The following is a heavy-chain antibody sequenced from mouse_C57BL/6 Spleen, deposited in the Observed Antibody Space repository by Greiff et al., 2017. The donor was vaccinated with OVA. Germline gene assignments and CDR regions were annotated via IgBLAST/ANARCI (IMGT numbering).Heavy chain of an antibody. J-gene: IGHJ4*01. CDR2: INPNYGTT. V-gene: IGHV1-39*01. CDR1: GYSFTDYN. CDR3: ARETTVVATDAMDD. D-gene: IGHD1-1*01. Sequence: VQLQQSGPELVKPGASVKISCKASGYSFTDYNMNWVKQSNGKSLEWIGVINPNYGTTSYNQKFKGKATLTVDQSSSTAYMQLNSLTSEDSAVYDCARETTVVATDAMDDWGQGTSVTVSS.